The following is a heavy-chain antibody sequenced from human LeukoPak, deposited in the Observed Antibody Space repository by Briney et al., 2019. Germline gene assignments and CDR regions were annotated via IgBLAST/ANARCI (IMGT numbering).Heavy chain of an antibody. J-gene: IGHJ4*02. V-gene: IGHV1-18*01. CDR3: ARDQAPRGIDY. Sequence: ASVKVSCKASGYTLTSHGISWVRQALGQGLEWMGWISFYNGNTNYAQKLQGRMTMTTDTSTSTAYMELRRLRSDDTAVYYCARDQAPRGIDYWGQGTLVTVSS. CDR1: GYTLTSHG. CDR2: ISFYNGNT. D-gene: IGHD3-10*01.